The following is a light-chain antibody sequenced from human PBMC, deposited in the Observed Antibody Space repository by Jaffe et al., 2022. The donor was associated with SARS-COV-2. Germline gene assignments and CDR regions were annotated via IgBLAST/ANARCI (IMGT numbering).Light chain of an antibody. Sequence: SSELTQDPAVSVALGQTVRITCQGDSLRGYYASWYQQKPGQAPVLVIYNKNNRPSGTPDRFSGSASGDTASLTITAARAEDEADYYCNSRDITGNHLLFGGGTKLTVL. CDR3: NSRDITGNHLL. CDR1: SLRGYY. V-gene: IGLV3-19*01. J-gene: IGLJ2*01. CDR2: NKN.